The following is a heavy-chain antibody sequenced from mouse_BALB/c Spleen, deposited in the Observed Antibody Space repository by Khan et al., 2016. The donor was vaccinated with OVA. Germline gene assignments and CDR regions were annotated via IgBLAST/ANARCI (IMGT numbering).Heavy chain of an antibody. CDR1: GHIFTNYP. CDR2: INPSSGYT. CDR3: ASYYRYPAWFAY. D-gene: IGHD2-14*01. V-gene: IGHV1-4*01. Sequence: VQLQESGAELARPGASVKMSCKTSGHIFTNYPMHWVKQRPGQGLEWIGYINPSSGYTNYNQKFKDKATLTADKSSSTAYMQLSSLTSDDSAVYYGASYYRYPAWFAYWGQGTLVTVSA. J-gene: IGHJ3*01.